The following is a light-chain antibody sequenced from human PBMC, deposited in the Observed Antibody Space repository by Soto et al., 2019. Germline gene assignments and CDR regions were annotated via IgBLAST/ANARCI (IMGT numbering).Light chain of an antibody. V-gene: IGLV1-47*01. CDR3: AAWNDTLSVYV. Sequence: QSDLTHPPSASATPGQRVTISFPVNNSNIGSDYVYWYQQFPGTAPKRPIYRNNQRPSGVPDRFSGSKSGTSASLAISGLRSEDVVDYYCAAWNDTLSVYVFGTVTKVT. CDR2: RNN. J-gene: IGLJ1*01. CDR1: NSNIGSDY.